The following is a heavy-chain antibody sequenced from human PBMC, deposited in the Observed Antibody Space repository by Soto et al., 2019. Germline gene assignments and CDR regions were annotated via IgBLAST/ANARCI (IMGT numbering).Heavy chain of an antibody. CDR2: IYYSGST. CDR1: GGSISSSSYY. V-gene: IGHV4-39*01. CDR3: ARHLVEGDILTGYYISYFDY. D-gene: IGHD3-9*01. J-gene: IGHJ4*02. Sequence: SETLSLTCTVSGGSISSSSYYWGWIRQPPGKGLEWIGSIYYSGSTYFNPSLKSRVTISVDTSKNQFSLKLSSVTAADTAVYYCARHLVEGDILTGYYISYFDYWGQGTLVTVSS.